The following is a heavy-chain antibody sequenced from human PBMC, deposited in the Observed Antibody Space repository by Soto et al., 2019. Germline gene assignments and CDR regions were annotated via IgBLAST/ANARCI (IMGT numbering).Heavy chain of an antibody. CDR2: FIAIVGTA. V-gene: IGHV1-69*01. D-gene: IGHD3-9*01. J-gene: IGHJ6*02. CDR3: ARRPPHEGGFDCMDV. Sequence: QVQLVQSGPGVKKPGSSVKVSCKASGGTVSSYALSWVRQAPGQGLQWMGGFIAIVGTANYAQKFQGRVTINADESPSTAYMELSSLRSEDTAVYYCARRPPHEGGFDCMDVWGQGTTVTVSS. CDR1: GGTVSSYA.